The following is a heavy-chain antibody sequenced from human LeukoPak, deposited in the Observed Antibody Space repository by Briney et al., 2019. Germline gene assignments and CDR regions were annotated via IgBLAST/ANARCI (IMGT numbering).Heavy chain of an antibody. V-gene: IGHV3-30*04. D-gene: IGHD3-10*01. Sequence: GGSLRLSCAASGFTFSSYAMHWVRQAPGKGLEWVAVISYDGSNKYYADSVKGRFTISRDNSKNTLYLQMNSLRAEDTAVYYCARAQGGELLYLGPFGYWGQGTLVTVSS. CDR3: ARAQGGELLYLGPFGY. CDR2: ISYDGSNK. J-gene: IGHJ4*02. CDR1: GFTFSSYA.